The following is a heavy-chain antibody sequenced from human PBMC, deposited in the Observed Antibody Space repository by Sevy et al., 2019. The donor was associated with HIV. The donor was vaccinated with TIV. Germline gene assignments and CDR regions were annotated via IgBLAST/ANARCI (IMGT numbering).Heavy chain of an antibody. V-gene: IGHV3-73*01. J-gene: IGHJ4*02. CDR3: TTYLGYCRSTSCHYYFDN. CDR2: IRMKANSYAT. Sequence: GGSLRLSCAASGFTFSGSALHWVRQASGKGLEWVGRIRMKANSYATAYAASVKGRFTISRDDSKKSAYLQMNSLKTEDTAVYYCTTYLGYCRSTSCHYYFDNWGQGTLVTVSS. CDR1: GFTFSGSA. D-gene: IGHD2-2*03.